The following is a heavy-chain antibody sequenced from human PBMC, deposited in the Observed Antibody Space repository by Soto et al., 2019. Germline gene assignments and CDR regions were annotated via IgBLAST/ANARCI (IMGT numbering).Heavy chain of an antibody. CDR2: IYYSGST. CDR1: GGTISSWY. Sequence: SETLSLTCTVSGGTISSWYWSWIRQPPGKGLEWIGYIYYSGSTNCNPSLKSRVTISVDTSKNSVFLHLNSLRAEDTAVYYCARDNDGAQFASSYNDLWGQGTLVTVSS. J-gene: IGHJ5*02. CDR3: ARDNDGAQFASSYNDL. D-gene: IGHD6-6*01. V-gene: IGHV4-59*12.